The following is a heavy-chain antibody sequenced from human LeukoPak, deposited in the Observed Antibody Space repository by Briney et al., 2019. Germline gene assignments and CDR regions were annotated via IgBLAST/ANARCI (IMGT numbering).Heavy chain of an antibody. V-gene: IGHV4-38-2*02. CDR1: GYSISSGCY. J-gene: IGHJ4*02. Sequence: SETLSLTCTVSGYSISSGCYWGWIRQPPGKGLEWIGSIYHSGNTYYNPSLKSRIIISVDTSKNQFSLKLRSVTAADTAVYYCARVGGYDFFFDYWGQGTLVTVSS. CDR2: IYHSGNT. CDR3: ARVGGYDFFFDY. D-gene: IGHD5-12*01.